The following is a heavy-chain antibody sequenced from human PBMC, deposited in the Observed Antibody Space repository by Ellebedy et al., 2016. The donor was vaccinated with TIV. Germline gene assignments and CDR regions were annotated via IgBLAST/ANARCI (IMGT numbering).Heavy chain of an antibody. CDR3: ARVHGDYRIDF. J-gene: IGHJ4*02. CDR1: GFTFSTYS. Sequence: GGSLRLSCAASGFTFSTYSMNWVRQAPGKGLEWVSSMSGTCSYVHYADSVEGRFTISRDNAKNSRYLHMSSLRVEDTAVYYCARVHGDYRIDFWGPGTLVTVSS. CDR2: MSGTCSYV. V-gene: IGHV3-21*06. D-gene: IGHD4-17*01.